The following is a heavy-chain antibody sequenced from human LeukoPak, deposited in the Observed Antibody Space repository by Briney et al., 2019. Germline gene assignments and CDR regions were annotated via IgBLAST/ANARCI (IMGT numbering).Heavy chain of an antibody. J-gene: IGHJ4*02. D-gene: IGHD1-20*01. CDR2: IYPVDSDT. CDR1: GYSFTIYW. Sequence: GESLKISWKGSGYSFTIYWIGWVRQMPGKGLEWMGIIYPVDSDTRYSPSFQGPVPISADKSLSTAYLQWSSLKASATAMYYCARHSPRGIPGKVSHWGQGTLVTVSS. CDR3: ARHSPRGIPGKVSH. V-gene: IGHV5-51*01.